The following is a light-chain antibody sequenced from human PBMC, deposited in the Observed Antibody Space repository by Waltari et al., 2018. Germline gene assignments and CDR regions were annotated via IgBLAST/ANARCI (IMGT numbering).Light chain of an antibody. CDR1: QSVNTY. CDR3: QHHVRLPAT. V-gene: IGKV3-20*01. J-gene: IGKJ1*01. CDR2: GAY. Sequence: IVLTQSPGTLSLSPGERATLSCRASQSVNTYLAWYQQKPGQAPGLLIYGAYTRAAGIPDRFSGSGFGTDFSLTISRLEAEDFAVYYCQHHVRLPATFGQGTKVEIK.